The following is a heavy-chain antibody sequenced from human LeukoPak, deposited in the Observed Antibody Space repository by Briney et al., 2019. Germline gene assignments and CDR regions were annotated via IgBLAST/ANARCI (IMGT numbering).Heavy chain of an antibody. V-gene: IGHV4-4*07. D-gene: IGHD3-9*01. Sequence: SETLSLTCTVSGGSTSSYYWSWIRQPAGKGLEWIGRIYTNGSPNYNPSLKSRVTISVDTSKNQFSLKLSSVTAADTAVYYCARHDTYYDILTGYLPTYYFDYWGQGTLVTVSS. CDR3: ARHDTYYDILTGYLPTYYFDY. J-gene: IGHJ4*02. CDR2: IYTNGSP. CDR1: GGSTSSYY.